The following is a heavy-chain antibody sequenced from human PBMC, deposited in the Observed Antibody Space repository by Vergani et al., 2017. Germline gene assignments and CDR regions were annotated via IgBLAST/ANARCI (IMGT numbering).Heavy chain of an antibody. Sequence: QVQLVESGGGVVQPGRSLRLSCAASGFTFNQYGMHWVRQAPGKGLEWVAVTWYDGSNKYYADSVKGRFTISRDNSKNTLYLQMNSLRAEDTAVYYCAKVVDYYDSSGYYYYYYGMDVWGQGTTVTVSS. J-gene: IGHJ6*01. CDR3: AKVVDYYDSSGYYYYYYGMDV. CDR1: GFTFNQYG. V-gene: IGHV3-33*06. CDR2: TWYDGSNK. D-gene: IGHD3-22*01.